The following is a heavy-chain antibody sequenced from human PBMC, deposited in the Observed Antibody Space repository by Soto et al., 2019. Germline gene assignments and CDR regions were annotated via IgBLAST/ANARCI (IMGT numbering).Heavy chain of an antibody. J-gene: IGHJ4*02. CDR3: AGALPGIAVAGFDY. CDR1: GYSLSSYA. D-gene: IGHD6-19*01. CDR2: INAGNGNT. V-gene: IGHV1-3*01. Sequence: ASVKGSCKASGYSLSSYAVHWVRQAPGQRLEWIGWINAGNGNTKYSQKFQGRVTITRDTSASTAYMELSSLRSEDTAVYYCAGALPGIAVAGFDYWGQGTLVTVSS.